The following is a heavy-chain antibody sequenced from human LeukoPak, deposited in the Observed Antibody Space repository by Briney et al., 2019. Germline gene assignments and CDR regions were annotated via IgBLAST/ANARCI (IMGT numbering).Heavy chain of an antibody. CDR2: STNKFNSYTT. CDR3: SRGGRRDGGYYAAFFDY. Sequence: GGSLRLSCVASGFSLSDHYMDWVRQAPGKGLEWVGRSTNKFNSYTTQYAASVKGRFSISRDDSKNSLYLQMNSLKSEDTAVYYCSRGGRRDGGYYAAFFDYWVEGTLLSVSS. V-gene: IGHV3-72*01. D-gene: IGHD3-22*01. CDR1: GFSLSDHY. J-gene: IGHJ4*02.